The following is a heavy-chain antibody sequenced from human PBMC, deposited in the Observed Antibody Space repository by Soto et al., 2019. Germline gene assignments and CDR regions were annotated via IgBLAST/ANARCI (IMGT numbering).Heavy chain of an antibody. CDR1: GYSCTSYW. CDR2: FYPGDSDT. J-gene: IGHJ6*02. V-gene: IGHV5-51*01. CDR3: ARSTPENYGSGSYLHYYYYGMDV. Sequence: WEPLTISCRVCGYSCTSYWIGCVSQMPGKGLEWMGIFYPGDSDTRYSPSFQGQVTISADKSISTAYLQWSSLKASDTAMYYCARSTPENYGSGSYLHYYYYGMDVWGQGTTVTVSS. D-gene: IGHD3-10*01.